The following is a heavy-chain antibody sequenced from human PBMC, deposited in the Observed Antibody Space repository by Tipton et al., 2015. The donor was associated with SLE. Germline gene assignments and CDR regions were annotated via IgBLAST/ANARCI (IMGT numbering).Heavy chain of an antibody. D-gene: IGHD2-15*01. J-gene: IGHJ4*02. CDR1: GGSISSHY. Sequence: TLSLTCTVSGGSISSHYWSWIRQPPGKGLEWIWYISYSETTNYNPPPKSRVTISVDTSKNQFSLKLRSVTAADTAVYYCAGAWQGYCSGGTCCVLDYWGQGTLVTVSS. V-gene: IGHV4-59*11. CDR3: AGAWQGYCSGGTCCVLDY. CDR2: ISYSETT.